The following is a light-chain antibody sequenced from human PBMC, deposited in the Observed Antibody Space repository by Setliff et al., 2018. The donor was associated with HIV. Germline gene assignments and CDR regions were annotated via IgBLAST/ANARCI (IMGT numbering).Light chain of an antibody. CDR1: SSNIGSNT. Sequence: KRVTISCSGSSSNIGSNTANWYKQLPGTAPKLLMYSNNQRPSGVPDRFSGSKSGTSASLAISGLQSEDEADYYCAVWDDILNAFFVFGTGTKVTVL. CDR3: AVWDDILNAFFV. V-gene: IGLV1-44*01. J-gene: IGLJ1*01. CDR2: SNN.